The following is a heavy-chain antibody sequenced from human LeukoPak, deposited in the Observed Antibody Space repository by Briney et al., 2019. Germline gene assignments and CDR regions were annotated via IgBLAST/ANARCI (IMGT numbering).Heavy chain of an antibody. J-gene: IGHJ4*02. D-gene: IGHD3-10*01. V-gene: IGHV3-21*01. CDR2: ISSSRSYI. CDR1: GFTFSSYS. CDR3: ARDSLWFGELSAFDY. Sequence: GGSLRLSYAASGFTFSSYSMNWVRQAPGKGLEWVSFISSSRSYIYYADSVKGRFTISRDNAKNSLYLQMNSLRAEDTAVYYCARDSLWFGELSAFDYWGQGTQVTVSS.